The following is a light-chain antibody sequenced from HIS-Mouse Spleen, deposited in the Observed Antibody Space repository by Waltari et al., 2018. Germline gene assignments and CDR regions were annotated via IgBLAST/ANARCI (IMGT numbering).Light chain of an antibody. CDR1: SLRRYY. V-gene: IGLV3-19*01. Sequence: SSELTQDPAVSVALGQTVRIPCQGDSLRRYYASWDQQKPGQAPVLVIYGKNNRPSGIPDRFSGSSSGNTASLTITGAQAEDEADYYCQVWDSSSDHRVFGGGTKLTVL. J-gene: IGLJ3*02. CDR3: QVWDSSSDHRV. CDR2: GKN.